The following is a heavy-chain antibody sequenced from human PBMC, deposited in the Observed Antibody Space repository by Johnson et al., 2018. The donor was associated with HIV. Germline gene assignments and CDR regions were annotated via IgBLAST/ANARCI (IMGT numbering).Heavy chain of an antibody. J-gene: IGHJ3*02. CDR2: IKPDGSDI. CDR1: GFTSSSSW. D-gene: IGHD3-16*01. Sequence: VQLVESGGGLVQPGGSLRLSCAASGFTSSSSWMNWVRQAPGKGLEWVANIKPDGSDIYYGDSMKGRFTISRDNAKNSLYLQLNSLRAEDTAVFYCARDKGWGTFDIWGQGTMVTVSS. V-gene: IGHV3-7*01. CDR3: ARDKGWGTFDI.